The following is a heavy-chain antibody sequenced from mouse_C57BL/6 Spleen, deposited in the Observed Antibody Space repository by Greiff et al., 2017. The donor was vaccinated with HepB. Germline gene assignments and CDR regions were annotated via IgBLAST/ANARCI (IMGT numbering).Heavy chain of an antibody. CDR1: GYTFTSYT. D-gene: IGHD3-2*02. Sequence: VKLQQSGAELARPGASVKMSCKASGYTFTSYTMHWVKQRPGQGLEWIGYINPSSGYTKYNQKFKDKATLTADKSSSTAYMQLSSLTSEDSAVYYCARGDSSGYNYAMDYWSQGTSVTVSS. CDR2: INPSSGYT. J-gene: IGHJ4*01. CDR3: ARGDSSGYNYAMDY. V-gene: IGHV1-4*01.